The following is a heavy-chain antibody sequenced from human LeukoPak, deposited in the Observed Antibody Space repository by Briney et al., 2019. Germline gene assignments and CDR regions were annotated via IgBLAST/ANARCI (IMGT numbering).Heavy chain of an antibody. J-gene: IGHJ4*02. CDR2: INHSGST. V-gene: IGHV4-34*01. Sequence: SETLSLTCAVYGGSFSGYYWSWIRQPPGKGLEWIGEINHSGSTNYNPSLKSRVTISVDTSKNQFSLKLSSVTAADTAVYYCARTGESSTGAAAGDYWGQGTLVTVSS. CDR1: GGSFSGYY. D-gene: IGHD2-2*01. CDR3: ARTGESSTGAAAGDY.